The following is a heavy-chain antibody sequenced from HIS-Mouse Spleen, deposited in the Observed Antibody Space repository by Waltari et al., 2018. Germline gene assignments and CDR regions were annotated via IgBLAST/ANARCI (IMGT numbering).Heavy chain of an antibody. D-gene: IGHD3-9*01. CDR3: ARDSLDWVSPFDP. V-gene: IGHV4-4*07. J-gene: IGHJ5*02. CDR1: GRSISSYY. CDR2: IYTSGST. Sequence: QVQLQESGPGLVKPSETLSLTCTVSGRSISSYYWSWLRQPAGKGLEWIGRIYTSGSTNYNPSLKSRVTMSVDTSKNQFSLKLSSVTAADTAVYYCARDSLDWVSPFDPWGQGTLVTVSS.